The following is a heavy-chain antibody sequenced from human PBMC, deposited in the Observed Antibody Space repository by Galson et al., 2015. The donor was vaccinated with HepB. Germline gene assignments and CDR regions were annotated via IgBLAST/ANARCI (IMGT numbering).Heavy chain of an antibody. V-gene: IGHV1-69*04. CDR1: GGTFSSYA. J-gene: IGHJ6*02. Sequence: SVKVSCKASGGTFSSYAISWVRQAPGQGLEWMGRIIPILGIANYAQKFQGRVTITADKSTSTAYMELSSLRSEDTAVYYCEVVTAPSYYGMDVWGQGTTVTVSS. CDR2: IIPILGIA. D-gene: IGHD2-21*02. CDR3: EVVTAPSYYGMDV.